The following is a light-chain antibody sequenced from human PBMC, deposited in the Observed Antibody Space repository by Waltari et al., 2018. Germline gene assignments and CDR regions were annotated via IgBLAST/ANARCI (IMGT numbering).Light chain of an antibody. V-gene: IGLV1-44*01. Sequence: QSVLTQPPSASGTPGLRVPISCSGSSSNIGSNPVNWYQQLPGTAPKLLIYSTNPRPSGVPDRSAGSKSGTSASLAISGLQAEDEADYYCATWDDSLNAAVFGGGTQLSVL. CDR1: SSNIGSNP. J-gene: IGLJ7*01. CDR3: ATWDDSLNAAV. CDR2: STN.